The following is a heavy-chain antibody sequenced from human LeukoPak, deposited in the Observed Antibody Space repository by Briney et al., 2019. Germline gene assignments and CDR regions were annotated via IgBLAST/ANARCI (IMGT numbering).Heavy chain of an antibody. CDR3: ARDGHSSGWYFQH. V-gene: IGHV4-59*01. J-gene: IGHJ1*01. CDR2: IYYSGST. Sequence: PSETLSLTCTVSGGSISSYYWSWIRQPPGKGLEWIGYIYYSGSTNYNPSLKSRVTISVDTSKNQFSLKLSSVTAADTAVYYCARDGHSSGWYFQHWGQGTLVTVSP. D-gene: IGHD6-19*01. CDR1: GGSISSYY.